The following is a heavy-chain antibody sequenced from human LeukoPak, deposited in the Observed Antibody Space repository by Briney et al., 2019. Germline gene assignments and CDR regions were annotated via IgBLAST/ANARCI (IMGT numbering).Heavy chain of an antibody. CDR2: ISYDGSNK. D-gene: IGHD3-16*01. CDR3: ARTYLQGALDTFDL. Sequence: GGSLRLSCAASGFTFSTYAMHWVRQAPGKGLEWVAVISYDGSNKYYADSVRGRFTISRDNSKNTLYLQMDSLRPEDTAVYYCARTYLQGALDTFDLWGQGTKVTVSS. V-gene: IGHV3-30-3*01. J-gene: IGHJ3*01. CDR1: GFTFSTYA.